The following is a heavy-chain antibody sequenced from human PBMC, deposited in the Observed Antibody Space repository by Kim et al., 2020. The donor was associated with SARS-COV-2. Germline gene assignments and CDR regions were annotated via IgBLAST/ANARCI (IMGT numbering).Heavy chain of an antibody. V-gene: IGHV6-1*01. CDR1: GDSVSSNSVA. J-gene: IGHJ4*02. CDR3: ARSFSGTYNS. Sequence: SQTLSLTCAISGDSVSSNSVAWNWIRQSPSRGLEWLGRTYYRSKWYNDYAVSVKSRITITPDTSKNQFSLQLSSVSPEDTAIYYCARSFSGTYNSWGQGTLGTVSS. D-gene: IGHD2-15*01. CDR2: TYYRSKWYN.